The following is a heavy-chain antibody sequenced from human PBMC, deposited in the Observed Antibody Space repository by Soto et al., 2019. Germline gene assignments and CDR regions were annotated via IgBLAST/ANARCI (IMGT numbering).Heavy chain of an antibody. CDR1: GGSISSSSYY. J-gene: IGHJ6*02. V-gene: IGHV4-39*02. CDR3: AREYYDFWSGYLYYYYGMDV. CDR2: IYYSGST. D-gene: IGHD3-3*01. Sequence: SETLSLTCTVSGGSISSSSYYWGWIRQPPGKGLEWIGSIYYSGSTYYNPSLKSRVTISVDTTKNQFSLKLSSVTAADTAVYYCAREYYDFWSGYLYYYYGMDVWGQGTTVTVS.